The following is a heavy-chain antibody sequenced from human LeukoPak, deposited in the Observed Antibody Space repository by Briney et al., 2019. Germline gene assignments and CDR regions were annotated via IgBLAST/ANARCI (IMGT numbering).Heavy chain of an antibody. V-gene: IGHV4-39*02. CDR3: AREDSNRSYFDY. CDR2: IYYSGST. Sequence: SETLSLTCTVSGGSLSSSSYYWGWIRQPPGKGLEWIGRIYYSGSTYYNPSLKSRVAISVDTSKIQFSLKLSSVTAADTAVYYCAREDSNRSYFDYWGQGTLVTVSS. J-gene: IGHJ4*02. CDR1: GGSLSSSSYY. D-gene: IGHD3-10*01.